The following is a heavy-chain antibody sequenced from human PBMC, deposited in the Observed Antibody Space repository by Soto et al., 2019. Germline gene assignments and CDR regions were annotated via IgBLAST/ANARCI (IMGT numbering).Heavy chain of an antibody. D-gene: IGHD1-26*01. Sequence: QVQLQESGPGLVKPSETLSLTCTVSGGSVSSTSYYWSWIRQPPGKGLEWIGYIHYSGSTNYNPSLKSRVTISVDTSKNQFSLKLSSVTAADTAVFYCVRAWEHLYCDYWGQGTLVTVSS. CDR3: VRAWEHLYCDY. CDR2: IHYSGST. V-gene: IGHV4-61*01. J-gene: IGHJ4*02. CDR1: GGSVSSTSYY.